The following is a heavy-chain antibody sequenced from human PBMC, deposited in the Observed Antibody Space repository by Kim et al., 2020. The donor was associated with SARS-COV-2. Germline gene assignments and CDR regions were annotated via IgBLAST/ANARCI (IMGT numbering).Heavy chain of an antibody. D-gene: IGHD3-22*01. CDR1: GYTFTGYY. J-gene: IGHJ4*02. Sequence: ASVKVSCKASGYTFTGYYIHWVRQAPGQGLEWMGRINPNSGGTTFAQRFQGRVILTRDTSISTAYMELRRLGSDDTAVYHCARGGPNDTSGFDYWCQGTL. CDR2: INPNSGGT. CDR3: ARGGPNDTSGFDY. V-gene: IGHV1-2*06.